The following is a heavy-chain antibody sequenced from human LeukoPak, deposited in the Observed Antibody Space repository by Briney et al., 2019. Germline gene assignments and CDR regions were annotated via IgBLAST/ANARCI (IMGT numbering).Heavy chain of an antibody. CDR1: GGSFSGYY. CDR3: ARGMRGVSGSYSGLHAFDI. V-gene: IGHV4-34*01. J-gene: IGHJ3*02. D-gene: IGHD1-26*01. CDR2: INHSGST. Sequence: PSETLSLTCAVYGGSFSGYYWSWLRQPPGKGLEWIGEINHSGSTNYNPSLKSRVTISVDTSKNQFSLKLSSVTAADTAVYYCARGMRGVSGSYSGLHAFDIWGQGTMVTVSS.